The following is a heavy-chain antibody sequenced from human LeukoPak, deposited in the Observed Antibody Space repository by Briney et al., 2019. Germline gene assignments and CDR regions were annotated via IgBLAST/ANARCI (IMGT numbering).Heavy chain of an antibody. Sequence: PSETLSLTCAVYGGSFSGYYWSWIRQPPGRGLEWIGEINHSGSTNYNPSLKSRVTISVGTSKNQFSLKLSSVTAADTAVYYSARRSSYSYFQHWGQGTLVTVSS. D-gene: IGHD3-3*01. CDR3: ARRSSYSYFQH. CDR2: INHSGST. J-gene: IGHJ1*01. CDR1: GGSFSGYY. V-gene: IGHV4-34*01.